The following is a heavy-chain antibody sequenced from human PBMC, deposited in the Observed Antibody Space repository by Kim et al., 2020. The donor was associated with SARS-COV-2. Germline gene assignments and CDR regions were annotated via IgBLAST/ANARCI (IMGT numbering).Heavy chain of an antibody. V-gene: IGHV4-59*12. J-gene: IGHJ6*02. CDR3: ARGGGPSYYYYYGMDV. Sequence: SLKSRVTISGDTSKNQFSLKLSSVTAADTAVYYCARGGGPSYYYYYGMDVWGQGTTVTVSS. D-gene: IGHD1-26*01.